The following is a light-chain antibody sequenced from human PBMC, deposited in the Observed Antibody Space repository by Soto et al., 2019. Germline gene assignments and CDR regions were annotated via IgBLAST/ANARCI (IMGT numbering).Light chain of an antibody. J-gene: IGKJ4*01. CDR2: AAS. V-gene: IGKV1-39*01. CDR1: QSISSY. Sequence: DIQMTQSPSSLSASVGDRVTITCRASQSISSYLNWYQQKPGKAPKLLIYAASSLQSGVPSRFSGSGSGTDFTLTISSLQPEDFATYYCQQSYSTHMLTFGGGTKVDIK. CDR3: QQSYSTHMLT.